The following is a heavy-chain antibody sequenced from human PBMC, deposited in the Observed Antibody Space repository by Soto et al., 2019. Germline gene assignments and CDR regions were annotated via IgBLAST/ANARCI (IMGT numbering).Heavy chain of an antibody. Sequence: GGSLRLSCAASGFIVSNAWMSWVRRAPGKGLELVGRIKKNDDGGTTDYAAPVEGRFTISRDDSKNTLFLQMNSLRPEDIAVYYCTTNPLAYRYFDYWGQGT. CDR2: IKKNDDGGTT. CDR1: GFIVSNAW. J-gene: IGHJ4*02. D-gene: IGHD5-18*01. V-gene: IGHV3-15*01. CDR3: TTNPLAYRYFDY.